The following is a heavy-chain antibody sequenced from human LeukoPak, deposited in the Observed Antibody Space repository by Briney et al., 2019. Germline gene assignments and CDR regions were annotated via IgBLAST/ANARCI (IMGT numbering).Heavy chain of an antibody. CDR2: MSSSTTYI. CDR3: VRDELGYCSGGRCYSYFQH. D-gene: IGHD2-15*01. Sequence: PGGSLRLSCAASGSTFSSYSMSWVRQAPGKGLEWVSSMSSSTTYIDYADSVKGRFTISRDNVRNSLYLQMNSLRAEDTAVYYCVRDELGYCSGGRCYSYFQHWGQGTLVTVSS. J-gene: IGHJ1*01. CDR1: GSTFSSYS. V-gene: IGHV3-21*01.